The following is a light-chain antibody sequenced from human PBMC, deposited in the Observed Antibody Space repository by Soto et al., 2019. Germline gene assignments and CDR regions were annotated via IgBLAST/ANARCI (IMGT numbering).Light chain of an antibody. CDR3: SSYAGSDSPYV. J-gene: IGLJ1*01. Sequence: QSVLAQPPSASGSPGQSVTISCTRTSSDAGGYNYVSWYQQHPGKAPKVMIFEVSKRPSGVPDRFSGSKSGNTASLTVSGLQAEDEADYYCSSYAGSDSPYVFGTGTTVPVL. CDR2: EVS. CDR1: SSDAGGYNY. V-gene: IGLV2-8*01.